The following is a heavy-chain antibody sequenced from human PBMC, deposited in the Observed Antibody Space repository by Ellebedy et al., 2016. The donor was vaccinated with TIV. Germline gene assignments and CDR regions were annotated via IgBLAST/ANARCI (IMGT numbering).Heavy chain of an antibody. Sequence: GGSLRLXCAASGFTFSSYGMHWVRQAPGKGLEWVAVISYDGSNKYYADSVKGRFTISRDNSKNTLYLQMNSLRDEDTAVYYCERSRGTVTTYFDYWGQGTLVTVSS. J-gene: IGHJ4*02. CDR2: ISYDGSNK. V-gene: IGHV3-30*03. CDR3: ERSRGTVTTYFDY. D-gene: IGHD4-17*01. CDR1: GFTFSSYG.